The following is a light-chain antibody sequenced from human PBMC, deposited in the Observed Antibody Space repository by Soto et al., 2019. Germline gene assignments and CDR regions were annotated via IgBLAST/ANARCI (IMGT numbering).Light chain of an antibody. CDR3: HHCDYLPI. J-gene: IGKJ3*01. CDR2: DAS. CDR1: QDITSY. Sequence: DIQMTQSPSSLSASVGDRVTITCQASQDITSYLNWYQHKPGKAPKLLIYDASILEAGVPSRFSGSRSDRDFTFSIISLQPEVVASYFFHHCDYLPIFCHGKTVDF. V-gene: IGKV1-33*01.